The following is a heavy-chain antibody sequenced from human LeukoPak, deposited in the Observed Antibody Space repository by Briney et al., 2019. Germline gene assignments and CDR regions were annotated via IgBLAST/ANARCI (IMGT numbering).Heavy chain of an antibody. Sequence: SETLSLTCTVSGGSISSYYWSWIRQPPGKGLEWIGYIYYSGSTNYKPSLKSRVTISVDTSKNQFSLKPSSVTAADTAVYYCARVWGSGWYFLFDYWGQGTLVTVSS. J-gene: IGHJ4*02. CDR3: ARVWGSGWYFLFDY. V-gene: IGHV4-59*12. D-gene: IGHD6-19*01. CDR1: GGSISSYY. CDR2: IYYSGST.